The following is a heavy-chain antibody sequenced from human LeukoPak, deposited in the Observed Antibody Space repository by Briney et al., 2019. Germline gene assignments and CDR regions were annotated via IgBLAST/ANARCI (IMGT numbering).Heavy chain of an antibody. CDR3: ARDNGNKYYFDY. V-gene: IGHV3-11*05. CDR2: ISSNSKYT. Sequence: KPGGSLRLSCAASGFMFSDYFMSWIRQAPGKELEWISYISSNSKYTKYADSVKGRFTISRDNAKKSLYLQMNSLRAEDTAVYYCARDNGNKYYFDYWGRGTLVTVSS. CDR1: GFMFSDYF. J-gene: IGHJ4*02. D-gene: IGHD2-8*01.